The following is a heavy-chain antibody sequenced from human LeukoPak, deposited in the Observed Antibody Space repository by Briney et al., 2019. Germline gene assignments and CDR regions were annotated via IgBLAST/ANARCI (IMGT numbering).Heavy chain of an antibody. CDR1: GYTFTSYY. CDR3: ARGGRSYYYFWSGYPLNWFDP. J-gene: IGHJ5*02. CDR2: INPSGGST. V-gene: IGHV1-46*01. D-gene: IGHD3-3*01. Sequence: EASVKVSCKASGYTFTSYYMHWVRQAPGQGLEWMGIINPSGGSTSYAQKFQGRVTMTRDMSTSTVYMELSSLRSEDTAVYYCARGGRSYYYFWSGYPLNWFDPWGQGTLVTVSS.